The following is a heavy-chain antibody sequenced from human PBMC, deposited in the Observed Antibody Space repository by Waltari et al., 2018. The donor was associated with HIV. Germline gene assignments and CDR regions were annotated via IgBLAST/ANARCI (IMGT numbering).Heavy chain of an antibody. J-gene: IGHJ6*02. V-gene: IGHV3-53*01. CDR3: ARDPRSSGYYGMDV. D-gene: IGHD1-26*01. Sequence: EVQLVESGGGLIEPGGSLRLSCAASGLTVSSNYMSWVRQAPGKGLGWFSVIYSGGSRYYADSVKGRFTISRDNSKNTLSLHMNSLGPEDTAVYYCARDPRSSGYYGMDVWGQGTTVTVSS. CDR2: IYSGGSR. CDR1: GLTVSSNY.